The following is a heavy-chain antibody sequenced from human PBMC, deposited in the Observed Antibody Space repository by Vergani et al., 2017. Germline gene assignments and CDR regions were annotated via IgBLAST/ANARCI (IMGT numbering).Heavy chain of an antibody. V-gene: IGHV3-9*01. J-gene: IGHJ4*02. D-gene: IGHD6-13*01. CDR3: ARGIAAVI. CDR1: GFTFDDYA. CDR2: ISWNSGSI. Sequence: EVQLVESGGGLVQPGRSLRLSCAASGFTFDDYAMHWVRQAPGKGLEWVSGISWNSGSIGYADSVKGRFTISRDNAKNSLYLQMNSLRAEDTAVYYCARGIAAVIWGQGTLVTVSS.